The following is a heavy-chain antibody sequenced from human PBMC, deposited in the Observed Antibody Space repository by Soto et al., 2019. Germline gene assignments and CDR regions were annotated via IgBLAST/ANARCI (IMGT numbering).Heavy chain of an antibody. J-gene: IGHJ4*02. CDR1: GFTLSSYG. Sequence: QVQLVESGGGVVQPGRSLRLSCAASGFTLSSYGMHWVRQAPGKGLEWVAVISYDGSNKYYADSVKGRFTISRDNSKNTLYLQMNSLRAEDTAVYYCAKEEAAAGSLDYWGQGTLVTVSS. CDR2: ISYDGSNK. V-gene: IGHV3-30*18. D-gene: IGHD6-13*01. CDR3: AKEEAAAGSLDY.